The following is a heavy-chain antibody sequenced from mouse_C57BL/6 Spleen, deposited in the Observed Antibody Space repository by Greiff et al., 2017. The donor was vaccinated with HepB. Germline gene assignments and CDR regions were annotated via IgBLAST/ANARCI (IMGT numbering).Heavy chain of an antibody. CDR1: GYTFTSYW. Sequence: QVQLKESGAELAKPGASVKLSCKASGYTFTSYWMHWVKQRPGQGLEWIGYINPSSGYTKYNQKFKDKATLTADKSSSTAYMQLSSLTYEDSAVYYCARSKISTMVTTWYFDVWGTGTTVTVSS. V-gene: IGHV1-7*01. J-gene: IGHJ1*03. D-gene: IGHD2-2*01. CDR2: INPSSGYT. CDR3: ARSKISTMVTTWYFDV.